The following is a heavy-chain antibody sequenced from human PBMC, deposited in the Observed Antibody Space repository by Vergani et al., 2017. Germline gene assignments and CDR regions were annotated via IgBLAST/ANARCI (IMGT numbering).Heavy chain of an antibody. CDR1: GFTFNHYA. CDR3: AKANPRNSGYDYLYFYHAMDV. J-gene: IGHJ6*02. V-gene: IGHV3-23*01. CDR2: ISGSGGST. Sequence: EVQLLESGGDLVQPGGSLRLSCAASGFTFNHYAMNWVRQAPGKGLEWVSGISGSGGSTYYAGSVKGRFTISSDSSTNTLYLQMNSLSAGDTPVYYCAKANPRNSGYDYLYFYHAMDVWGQGTTVTISS. D-gene: IGHD5-12*01.